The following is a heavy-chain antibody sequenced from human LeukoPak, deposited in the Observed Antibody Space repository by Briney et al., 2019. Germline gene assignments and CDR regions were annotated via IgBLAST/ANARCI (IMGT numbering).Heavy chain of an antibody. CDR1: GFTFSSYG. J-gene: IGHJ4*02. Sequence: GGSLRLSCAASGFTFSSYGMHWVRQAPGKGLEWVAVIWYDGSNKYYADSVKGRFTISRDNSKNTLYLQMNSLRAEDTAVYYCARERRSSWAIFDYWGQGTLVTVSS. D-gene: IGHD6-13*01. CDR3: ARERRSSWAIFDY. V-gene: IGHV3-33*01. CDR2: IWYDGSNK.